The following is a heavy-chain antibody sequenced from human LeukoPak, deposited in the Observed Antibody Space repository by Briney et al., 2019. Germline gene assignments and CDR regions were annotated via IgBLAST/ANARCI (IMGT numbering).Heavy chain of an antibody. CDR2: INHSGST. Sequence: PSETLSLTCAVCGGSFSGYYWSWIRQPPGKGLEWIGEINHSGSTNYNPSLKSRVTISVDTSKNQFSLKLSSVTAADTAVYYCARKRTYGVAFDYWGQGTLVTVSS. CDR3: ARKRTYGVAFDY. V-gene: IGHV4-34*01. J-gene: IGHJ4*02. D-gene: IGHD4-17*01. CDR1: GGSFSGYY.